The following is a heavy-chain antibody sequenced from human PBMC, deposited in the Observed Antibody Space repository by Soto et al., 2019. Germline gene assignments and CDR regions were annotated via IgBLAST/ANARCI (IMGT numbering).Heavy chain of an antibody. CDR2: ISAYNGNT. CDR1: GYTFTSYG. V-gene: IGHV1-18*01. Sequence: ASVKVSCKASGYTFTSYGISWVRQAPGQGLEWMGWISAYNGNTNYAQKLQGRVTMTTDTSTSTAYMELRSLRSDDTAVYYCAITYYDLWSGYPQAAFDIWGQGTMVTVSS. J-gene: IGHJ3*02. CDR3: AITYYDLWSGYPQAAFDI. D-gene: IGHD3-3*01.